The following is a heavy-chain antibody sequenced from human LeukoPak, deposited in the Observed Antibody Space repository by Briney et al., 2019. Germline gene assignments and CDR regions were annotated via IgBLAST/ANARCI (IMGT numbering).Heavy chain of an antibody. CDR3: ARLYGLAYCGGACYPRFDY. D-gene: IGHD2-21*02. V-gene: IGHV3-74*01. CDR1: GFTFSSYW. Sequence: GGSLRLSCAASGFTFSSYWMHWVRQAPGEWLGWVSRINSDGSSTSYADAVKGRFTISRDNAKNTLYLQMNSLRAEETGVYYRARLYGLAYCGGACYPRFDYWGQGPLVSVSS. J-gene: IGHJ4*02. CDR2: INSDGSST.